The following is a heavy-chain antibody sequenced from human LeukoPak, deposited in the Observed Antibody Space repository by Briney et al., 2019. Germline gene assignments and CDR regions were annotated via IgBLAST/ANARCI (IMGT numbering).Heavy chain of an antibody. CDR2: ISSSSSYI. CDR3: ARIWTTDVVAPGDY. V-gene: IGHV3-21*01. D-gene: IGHD5-12*01. CDR1: GFTFSSYS. Sequence: GGSLRLSCAASGFTFSSYSMNWVRQAPGKGLEWVSSISSSSSYIYYADSVKGRFTISRDNAKNSLYLQMNSLRAEDTAVYYCARIWTTDVVAPGDYWGQGTLVTVSS. J-gene: IGHJ4*02.